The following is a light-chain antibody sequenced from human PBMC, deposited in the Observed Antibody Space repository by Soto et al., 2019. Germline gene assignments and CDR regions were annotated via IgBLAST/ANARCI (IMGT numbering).Light chain of an antibody. CDR3: RQYDNHPLT. J-gene: IGKJ4*01. CDR2: DAS. Sequence: DILMTQSPSSLSASVGDRVTITCQASQDISNYLNWYRQKPGKAPKLLIYDASNLETGVPSRLSGSGSGTDFTFTISSLQPEDIATYYCRQYDNHPLTFGGGTKVDI. CDR1: QDISNY. V-gene: IGKV1-33*01.